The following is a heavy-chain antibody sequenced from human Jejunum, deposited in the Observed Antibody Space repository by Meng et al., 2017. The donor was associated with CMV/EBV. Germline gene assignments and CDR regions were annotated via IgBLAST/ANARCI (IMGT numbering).Heavy chain of an antibody. CDR2: ISWNSGRV. J-gene: IGHJ6*02. CDR1: GFSFDDDA. CDR3: AKDKGRNYYYGMDV. Sequence: GFSFDDDAMHWVRQAPGKGLEWVSGISWNSGRVGYADSVKGRFTISRDNAKNSLYLQMNSLRAEDTALYYCAKDKGRNYYYGMDVWGQGTTVTVSS. V-gene: IGHV3-9*01.